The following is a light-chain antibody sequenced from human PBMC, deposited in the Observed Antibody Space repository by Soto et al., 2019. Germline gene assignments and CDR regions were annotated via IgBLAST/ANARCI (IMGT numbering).Light chain of an antibody. V-gene: IGKV1-39*01. CDR1: QSISDY. CDR2: SVS. J-gene: IGKJ1*01. CDR3: LQTYTTPWT. Sequence: DIQMTQSPSSLSASVGDRVTITCRASQSISDYLSWYQQKPGKAPILLIYSVSTFQSGVPSKFSSSGSGTDFTLTISSLQPEDFATYYCLQTYTTPWTFGQGTKVEIK.